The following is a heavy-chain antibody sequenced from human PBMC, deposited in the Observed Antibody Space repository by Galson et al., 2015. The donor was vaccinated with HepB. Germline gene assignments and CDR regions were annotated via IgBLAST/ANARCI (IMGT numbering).Heavy chain of an antibody. Sequence: SLRLSCAASGFTFSNAWMSWVRQAPGKGLEWVGRIKSKTDGGTTDYAAPVKGRFTISRDGSKNTLYLQMNSLKTEDTAVYYCTTEAMVRGVMGTHYYYGMDVWGQGTTVTVSS. J-gene: IGHJ6*02. D-gene: IGHD3-10*01. CDR3: TTEAMVRGVMGTHYYYGMDV. CDR1: GFTFSNAW. V-gene: IGHV3-15*01. CDR2: IKSKTDGGTT.